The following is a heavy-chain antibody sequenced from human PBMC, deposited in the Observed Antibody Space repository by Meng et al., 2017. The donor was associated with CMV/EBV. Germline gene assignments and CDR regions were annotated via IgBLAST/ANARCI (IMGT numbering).Heavy chain of an antibody. V-gene: IGHV3-53*01. J-gene: IGHJ4*02. CDR1: GFTVSSNY. Sequence: GESLKISCAASGFTVSSNYMSWVRQAPGKGLEWVSVIYSGGSTYYADSVKGRFTISRDNSKNTLYLQMNSLRAEDTAVYYCARTPRSSWYVDWGQGTLVTVSS. D-gene: IGHD6-13*01. CDR3: ARTPRSSWYVD. CDR2: IYSGGST.